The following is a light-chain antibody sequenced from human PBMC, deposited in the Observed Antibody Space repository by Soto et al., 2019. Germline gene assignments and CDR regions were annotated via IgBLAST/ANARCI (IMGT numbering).Light chain of an antibody. V-gene: IGLV2-14*01. CDR2: NVS. CDR3: NSYTTRRTYV. J-gene: IGLJ1*01. Sequence: QSVLTQPASVSGSSGQSITISCTGTSSDVGAFHFVTWYQQHPGKAPKLIICNVSERPSGVSTRFSGSKSGNTASLTIAGLQAEDEADYYCNSYTTRRTYVFGSGTKVTVL. CDR1: SSDVGAFHF.